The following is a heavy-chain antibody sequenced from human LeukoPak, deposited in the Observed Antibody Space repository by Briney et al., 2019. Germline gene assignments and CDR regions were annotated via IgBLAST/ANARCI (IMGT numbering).Heavy chain of an antibody. CDR1: GFTVSSNY. CDR2: IYSGGST. D-gene: IGHD6-13*01. CDR3: AISGVGIAATGNLDV. Sequence: GGSLRLSCAASGFTVSSNYVSWVRQAPGKGLEWGSVIYSGGSTYYADSVKGRFTISRHNSKNTLYLQMNSLRAEDTAVYYCAISGVGIAATGNLDVWGQGTTVTVSS. J-gene: IGHJ6*02. V-gene: IGHV3-53*04.